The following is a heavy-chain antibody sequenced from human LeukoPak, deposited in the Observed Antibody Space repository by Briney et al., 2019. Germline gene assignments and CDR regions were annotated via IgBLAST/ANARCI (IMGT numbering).Heavy chain of an antibody. CDR1: GYTFTSYG. CDR3: ARVEAAAGPYFDY. V-gene: IGHV1-18*01. CDR2: ISAYNGNT. J-gene: IGHJ4*02. Sequence: ASVNVSCKASGYTFTSYGISWVRQAPGQGREWMGWISAYNGNTNYTQKLQGRVTMTTDTSTSTAYMELRSLRSDDTAVYYCARVEAAAGPYFDYWGQGTLVTVSS. D-gene: IGHD6-13*01.